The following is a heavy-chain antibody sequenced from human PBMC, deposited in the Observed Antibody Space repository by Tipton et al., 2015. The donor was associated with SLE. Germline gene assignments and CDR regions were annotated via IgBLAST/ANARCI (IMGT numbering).Heavy chain of an antibody. CDR3: ARRILVPGGIDALDV. V-gene: IGHV4-38-2*01. CDR2: VYRNGDA. Sequence: TLSLTCDVSGYSISSGYFWAWIRQPPGKGLEYIGSVYRNGDAYYNPSLKSRVTISVDTSKNQFSLTLNSVTAADTAVFYCARRILVPGGIDALDVWGQGTTVTVSS. CDR1: GYSISSGYF. D-gene: IGHD2-2*01. J-gene: IGHJ6*02.